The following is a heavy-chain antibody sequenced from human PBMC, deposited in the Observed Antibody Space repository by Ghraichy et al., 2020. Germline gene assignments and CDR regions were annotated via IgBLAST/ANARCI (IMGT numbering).Heavy chain of an antibody. V-gene: IGHV3-7*01. CDR3: GRDLWVSAPGI. Sequence: GGSLRLSCAASGFTFGRYWMTWVRQAPGKGLECVANIKHDGSEKYYVDSVKGRFTISRDNAKNSLYLQLNSLRAVDTAVYYCGRDLWVSAPGIWGQGTMVSVSS. J-gene: IGHJ3*02. CDR1: GFTFGRYW. D-gene: IGHD2-21*01. CDR2: IKHDGSEK.